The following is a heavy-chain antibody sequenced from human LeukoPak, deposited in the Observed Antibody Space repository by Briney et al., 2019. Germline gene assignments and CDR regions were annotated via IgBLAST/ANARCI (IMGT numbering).Heavy chain of an antibody. CDR2: IYSDGST. CDR3: ARDPQSSKQLVSY. J-gene: IGHJ4*02. Sequence: GGSLRLSCAASGFTVSSNYLTWVRQVPGKGLEWVSVIYSDGSTFYADSVKGRFTISRDSSKNTLYLQMNSLRAEDTAVYYCARDPQSSKQLVSYWGQGTLVTVSS. CDR1: GFTVSSNY. D-gene: IGHD6-13*01. V-gene: IGHV3-53*01.